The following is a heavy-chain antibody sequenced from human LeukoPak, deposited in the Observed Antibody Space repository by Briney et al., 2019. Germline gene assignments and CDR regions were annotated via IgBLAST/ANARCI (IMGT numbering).Heavy chain of an antibody. D-gene: IGHD5-24*01. CDR3: AGGGGDGYNFLVY. J-gene: IGHJ4*02. V-gene: IGHV4-61*01. CDR2: IYYSGST. CDR1: GGSVSSGNYY. Sequence: PSETLSLTCTDSGGSVSSGNYYWSWIRQPPGKGLEWIGYIYYSGSTNYNPSLKSRVTISGDTSKNQFSLKLSSVTAADTAVYYCAGGGGDGYNFLVYWGQGKLVTVSS.